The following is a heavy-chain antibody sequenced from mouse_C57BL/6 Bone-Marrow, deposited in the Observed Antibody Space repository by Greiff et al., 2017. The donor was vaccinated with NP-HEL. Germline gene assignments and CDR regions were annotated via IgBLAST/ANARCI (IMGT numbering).Heavy chain of an antibody. CDR3: LYDGYYQGYYFDY. V-gene: IGHV1-15*01. D-gene: IGHD2-3*01. J-gene: IGHJ2*01. CDR2: IDPETGGT. Sequence: VQLQQSGAELVRPGASVTLSCKASGYTFTDYEMHWVKQTPVHGLEWIGAIDPETGGTAYNQKFKGKAILTADKSSSTAYMELRSLTSEDSAVYYSLYDGYYQGYYFDYWGQGTTLTVSS. CDR1: GYTFTDYE.